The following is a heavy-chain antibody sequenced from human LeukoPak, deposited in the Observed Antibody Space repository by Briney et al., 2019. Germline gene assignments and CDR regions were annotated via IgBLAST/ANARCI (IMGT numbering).Heavy chain of an antibody. V-gene: IGHV1-18*01. CDR2: ISAYNGNT. Sequence: ASVKVSCKASGYTFTSYGISWVRQAPGQGLEWMGWISAYNGNTNYAQKFQGRVTMTRDTSISTAYMELSRLRSDDTAVYYCAVDGVMITFGGVIEHRGFDPWGQGTLVTVSS. CDR3: AVDGVMITFGGVIEHRGFDP. CDR1: GYTFTSYG. D-gene: IGHD3-16*02. J-gene: IGHJ5*02.